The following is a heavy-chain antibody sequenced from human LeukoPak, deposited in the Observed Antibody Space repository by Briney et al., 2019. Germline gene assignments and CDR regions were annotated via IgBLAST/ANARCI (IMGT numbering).Heavy chain of an antibody. Sequence: PSETLSLTCTVSGGSISGSSYYWGWIRQSPGKGLEWIASINYSGSTYYNPSLKSRVTISVDTSENQFSLKLSSVTAADTAVYYCARYVVYGSGKYYFDYWGQGTLVTVSS. CDR2: INYSGST. J-gene: IGHJ4*02. CDR3: ARYVVYGSGKYYFDY. CDR1: GGSISGSSYY. D-gene: IGHD3-10*01. V-gene: IGHV4-39*01.